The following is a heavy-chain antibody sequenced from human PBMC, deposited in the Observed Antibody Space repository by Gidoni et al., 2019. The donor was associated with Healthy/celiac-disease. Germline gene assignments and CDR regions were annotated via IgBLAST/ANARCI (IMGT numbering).Heavy chain of an antibody. D-gene: IGHD3-22*01. CDR1: GCSISSSSYY. V-gene: IGHV4-39*01. Sequence: QLQLQESGPGLVKPSETLSLTCTVSGCSISSSSYYWGWIRQPPGKGLEWIGSIYYSGSTYYNPSLKSRVTISVDTSKNQFSLKLSSVTAADTAVYYCARGMVVVIIAPFDYWGQGTLVTVSS. CDR3: ARGMVVVIIAPFDY. J-gene: IGHJ4*02. CDR2: IYYSGST.